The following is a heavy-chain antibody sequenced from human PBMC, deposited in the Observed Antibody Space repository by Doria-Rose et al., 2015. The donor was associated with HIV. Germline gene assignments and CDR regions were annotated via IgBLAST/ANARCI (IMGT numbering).Heavy chain of an antibody. D-gene: IGHD1-26*01. Sequence: VQLVESGGGLVQPGGSLRLSCAASGFTFSSYWMSWVRQAPGKGLEWVANIKQDGSEKYYVDSVKGRFTISRDSAKNSLYLQMNSLRAEDTAVYYCARRRSGSYWSDYFDYWGRGTLVTVSS. CDR1: GFTFSSYW. CDR3: ARRRSGSYWSDYFDY. CDR2: IKQDGSEK. J-gene: IGHJ4*02. V-gene: IGHV3-7*01.